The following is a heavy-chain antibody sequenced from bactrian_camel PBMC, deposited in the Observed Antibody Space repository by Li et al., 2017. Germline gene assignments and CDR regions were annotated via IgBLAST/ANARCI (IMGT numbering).Heavy chain of an antibody. J-gene: IGHJ6*01. CDR3: AARFELAVLWL. D-gene: IGHD6*01. CDR2: IAGDGTT. CDR1: GLTVSTYC. Sequence: DVQLVESGGGMVQAGGSARLSCAASGLTVSTYCMAWFRQFPGKEREGVAAIAGDGTTGYSSSVKGRFTVSQDNARNVQYLQMNSLKVEDSATYYCAARFELAVLWLLGPGDPGH. V-gene: IGHV3S44*01.